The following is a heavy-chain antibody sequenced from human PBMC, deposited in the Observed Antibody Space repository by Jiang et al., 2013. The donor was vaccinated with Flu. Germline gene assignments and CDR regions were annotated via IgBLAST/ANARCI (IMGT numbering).Heavy chain of an antibody. CDR1: SGSISGYY. CDR2: VYYTGST. V-gene: IGHV4-59*08. J-gene: IGHJ6*04. D-gene: IGHD4-23*01. Sequence: GSGLVKPSETLSLTCTVSSGSISGYYWSWIRQPPGKGLEYIGYVYYTGSTNYNPSLKSRVTISIDTSKNHFSLRLSSVTAADTAVYYCARHGNFRLGSGYYYAMDVWGKGTTVTVSS. CDR3: ARHGNFRLGSGYYYAMDV.